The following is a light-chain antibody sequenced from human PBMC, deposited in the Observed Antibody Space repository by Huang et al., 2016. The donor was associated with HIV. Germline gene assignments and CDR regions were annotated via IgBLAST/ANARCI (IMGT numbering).Light chain of an antibody. CDR1: HGIRNF. CDR3: QKYSNDPRA. CDR2: GAS. V-gene: IGKV1-27*01. J-gene: IGKJ1*01. Sequence: DIQMTQSPSSLSASVGDRVTITCRASHGIRNFVAWYQQKPGNPPKLLIYGASTLESGVPSRFSGGGSETEFTLTIRSLQTEDVATYYCQKYSNDPRAFGQGTRVDIK.